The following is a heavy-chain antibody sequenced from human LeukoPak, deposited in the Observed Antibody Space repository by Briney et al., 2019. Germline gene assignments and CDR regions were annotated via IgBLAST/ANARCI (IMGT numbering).Heavy chain of an antibody. J-gene: IGHJ4*02. Sequence: SETLSLTCTVSGGSISSGSYSWSWIRQPAGKGLEWIGRIYTSGSTNYNPSLKSRVTISVDTSKNQFSLKLSSVTAADTAVYYCARSTYYDFWSGYFDYWGQGTLVTVSS. CDR1: GGSISSGSYS. V-gene: IGHV4-61*02. CDR2: IYTSGST. CDR3: ARSTYYDFWSGYFDY. D-gene: IGHD3-3*01.